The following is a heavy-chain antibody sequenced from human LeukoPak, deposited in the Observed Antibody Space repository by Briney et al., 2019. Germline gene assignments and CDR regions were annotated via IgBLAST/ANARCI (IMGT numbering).Heavy chain of an antibody. Sequence: GASVKVSCKASGYTFIGDYMHWVRQAPGQGLEWMGWINPNSGGTNYAQKFQGRVTMTRDTSISTAYMELSRLRSDDTAVYYCARDGSSSWPMLIDYYMDVWGKGTTVTVSS. CDR3: ARDGSSSWPMLIDYYMDV. CDR2: INPNSGGT. V-gene: IGHV1-2*02. J-gene: IGHJ6*03. D-gene: IGHD6-13*01. CDR1: GYTFIGDY.